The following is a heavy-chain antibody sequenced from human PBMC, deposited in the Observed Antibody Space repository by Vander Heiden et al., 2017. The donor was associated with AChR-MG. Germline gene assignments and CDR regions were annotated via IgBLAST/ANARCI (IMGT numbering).Heavy chain of an antibody. CDR1: GFTFDDYA. V-gene: IGHV3-9*01. J-gene: IGHJ4*02. D-gene: IGHD6-19*01. CDR2: ISWNSGSI. Sequence: EVQLVESGGGLVQPGRSLRLSCAASGFTFDDYAMHWGRQAPGKGLEWVSGISWNSGSIGYADSVKGRFTISRDNAKNSLYLQMNSLRAEDTALYYCAKDTIAVAGTSKFDYWGQGTLVTVSS. CDR3: AKDTIAVAGTSKFDY.